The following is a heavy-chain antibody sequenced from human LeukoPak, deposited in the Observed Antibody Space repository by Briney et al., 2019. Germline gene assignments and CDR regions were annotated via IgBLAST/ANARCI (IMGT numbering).Heavy chain of an antibody. Sequence: ASVKLSCKASGYTFTGYYMHWVRQAPGQGLEWMGWINTNSGGTNYAQKFQGRVTMTRDTSISTAYMELSRLRYDDTAVYYCARASKMTTVTTFDHWRQGTLNTVSS. D-gene: IGHD4-17*01. V-gene: IGHV1-2*02. CDR3: ARASKMTTVTTFDH. J-gene: IGHJ4*02. CDR2: INTNSGGT. CDR1: GYTFTGYY.